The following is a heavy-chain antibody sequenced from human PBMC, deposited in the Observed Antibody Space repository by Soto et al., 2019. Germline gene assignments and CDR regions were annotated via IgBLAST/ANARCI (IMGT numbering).Heavy chain of an antibody. CDR3: ARDYDGFDY. D-gene: IGHD3-16*01. V-gene: IGHV4-4*02. CDR2: ISHSGTV. CDR1: SFSITSSNW. J-gene: IGHJ4*02. Sequence: SETLSLTCDLSSFSITSSNWWTWVRQPPGKGLEWLGKISHSGTVNYNATLRSRVTISVDKPKNQLSLKLMSVTAADTAVYYCARDYDGFDYWGPGILVTVS.